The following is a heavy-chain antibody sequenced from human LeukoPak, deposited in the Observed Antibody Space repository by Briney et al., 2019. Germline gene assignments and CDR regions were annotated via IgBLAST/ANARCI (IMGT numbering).Heavy chain of an antibody. CDR2: ISWNSGSI. Sequence: GRSLRLSCAASGFTFDDYAMHWVRQAPGKGLEWVSGISWNSGSIGYADSVKGRFTISRDNAKNSLYLQMNSLRAEDTALYYCAKASGSSWYYYGMDVWGQGTRVPVSS. V-gene: IGHV3-9*01. CDR3: AKASGSSWYYYGMDV. CDR1: GFTFDDYA. D-gene: IGHD6-6*01. J-gene: IGHJ6*02.